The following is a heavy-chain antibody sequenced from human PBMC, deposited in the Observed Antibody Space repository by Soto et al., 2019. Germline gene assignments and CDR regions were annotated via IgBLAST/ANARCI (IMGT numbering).Heavy chain of an antibody. V-gene: IGHV4-34*01. CDR2: INHSGST. D-gene: IGHD2-8*02. CDR1: GGSCSGYY. CDR3: ARDKITGLFDY. J-gene: IGHJ4*02. Sequence: PSETLCVSCGVEGGSCSGYYWRCIRQPPGTGLEWIGEINHSGSTNYNPSLKSRVTISVDTSKNQFSLKLTSVTAADTAVYYCARDKITGLFDYWGQGTLVTVSS.